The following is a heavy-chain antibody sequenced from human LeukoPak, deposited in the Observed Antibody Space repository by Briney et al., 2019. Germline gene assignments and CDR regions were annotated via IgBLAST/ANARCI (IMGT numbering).Heavy chain of an antibody. D-gene: IGHD3-3*01. CDR3: ARGGILEWFSN. CDR1: GFTFDDYA. CDR2: ISWNSGSI. J-gene: IGHJ4*02. V-gene: IGHV3-9*01. Sequence: PGGSLRLSCAASGFTFDDYAMHWVRQGPGKGLEWVSGISWNSGSIGYADSVKGRFTISRDNAKNSLYLQMNSLRAEDTAVYYCARGGILEWFSNWGQGTLVTVSS.